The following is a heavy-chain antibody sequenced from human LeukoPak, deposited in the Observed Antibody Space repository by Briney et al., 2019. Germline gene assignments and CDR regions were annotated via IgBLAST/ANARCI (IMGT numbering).Heavy chain of an antibody. CDR2: IRYDGSNR. Sequence: GGSLRLSCVTSGFTFSSYGMHWVRQAPGKGLEWVAFIRYDGSNRYYADSVKGRFTISRDNSKNKLYLQMNSLRAEDTAVYYCAKGSKEVLFTRDHYIDVWGKGTTVTISS. CDR3: AKGSKEVLFTRDHYIDV. V-gene: IGHV3-30*02. D-gene: IGHD3-3*01. CDR1: GFTFSSYG. J-gene: IGHJ6*03.